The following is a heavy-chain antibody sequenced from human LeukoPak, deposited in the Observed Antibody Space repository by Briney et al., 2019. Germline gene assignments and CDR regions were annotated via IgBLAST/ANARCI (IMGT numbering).Heavy chain of an antibody. CDR3: AKDKMVAVAGTFAY. Sequence: GGSLRLSCAASGFTFSSSAMSWVRQAPGKGLEWVSAISGSDDSAYYADSVKGRFTISRDNSKNTLYLQMNSLRAEDTAVYYCAKDKMVAVAGTFAYWGQGTLVTVSS. CDR1: GFTFSSSA. D-gene: IGHD6-19*01. CDR2: ISGSDDSA. V-gene: IGHV3-23*01. J-gene: IGHJ4*02.